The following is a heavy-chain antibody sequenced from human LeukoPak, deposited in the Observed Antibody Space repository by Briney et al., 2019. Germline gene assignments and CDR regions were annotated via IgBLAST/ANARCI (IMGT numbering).Heavy chain of an antibody. CDR1: GFTFSSHG. D-gene: IGHD6-13*01. V-gene: IGHV3-23*01. Sequence: PGGSLRLSCAASGFTFSSHGMNWVRQAPGKGLEWVSGISPSGGITYYTDSVKGRFTISRDNSKNTVSLQMNSLRGEDTAVYYCAKDSIAAAGTVFDYWGQGTLVTVSS. CDR2: ISPSGGIT. CDR3: AKDSIAAAGTVFDY. J-gene: IGHJ4*02.